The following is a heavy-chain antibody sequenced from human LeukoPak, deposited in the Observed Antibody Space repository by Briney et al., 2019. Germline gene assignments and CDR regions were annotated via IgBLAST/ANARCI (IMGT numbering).Heavy chain of an antibody. V-gene: IGHV5-51*01. CDR3: ARGEGGYSSGWYGLVIDY. CDR1: GYSFTSYW. Sequence: LGESLKISCKGSGYSFTSYWIGWVRQMPGKGLEWMGIIYPGDSDTRYSPSFQGQVTTSADKSISTAYLQWSSLKASDTAMYYCARGEGGYSSGWYGLVIDYWGQGTLVTVSS. CDR2: IYPGDSDT. D-gene: IGHD6-19*01. J-gene: IGHJ4*02.